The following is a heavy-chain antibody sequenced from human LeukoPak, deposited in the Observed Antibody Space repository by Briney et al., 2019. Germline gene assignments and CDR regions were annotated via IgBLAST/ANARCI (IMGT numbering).Heavy chain of an antibody. CDR3: ARDPNYDFWSGYRYYYYYYGMDV. D-gene: IGHD3-3*01. CDR2: ISYDGSNK. CDR1: GFTFSSYA. V-gene: IGHV3-30-3*01. J-gene: IGHJ6*02. Sequence: PGRSLRLSCAASGFTFSSYAMHWVRQAPGKGLEWVATISYDGSNKYYADSVKGRFTISRDNSKNTLYLQMNSLRAEDTAVYYCARDPNYDFWSGYRYYYYYYGMDVWGQGTTVTVSS.